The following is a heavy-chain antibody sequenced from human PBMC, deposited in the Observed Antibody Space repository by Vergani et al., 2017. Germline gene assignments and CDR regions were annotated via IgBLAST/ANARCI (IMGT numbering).Heavy chain of an antibody. CDR3: ARGRFSYRYYYYMDV. CDR2: INHSGST. CDR1: GGSFSGYY. Sequence: QVQLQQWGAGLLKPSETLSLTCAVYGGSFSGYYWSWIRQPPGKGLEWIGEINHSGSTNYNPSLKSRVTISVDTSKNQFSLKLSSVTAADTAVYYCARGRFSYRYYYYMDVWGKGP. V-gene: IGHV4-34*01. D-gene: IGHD3-16*02. J-gene: IGHJ6*03.